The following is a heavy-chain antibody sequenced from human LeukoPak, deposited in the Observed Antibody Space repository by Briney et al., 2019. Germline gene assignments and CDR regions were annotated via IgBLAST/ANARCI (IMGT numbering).Heavy chain of an antibody. CDR3: ARDSSSYYFDY. CDR2: IYTGGTT. V-gene: IGHV3-66*01. Sequence: GGSRRLSGAASGFTVTSNHMNWVRQAPGKGLEWVSIIYTGGTTHYADSLKDRFTISRDDSINTLYLQMNSLRAEDTAVYYCARDSSSYYFDYWGQGTLVTVSS. J-gene: IGHJ4*02. D-gene: IGHD6-6*01. CDR1: GFTVTSNH.